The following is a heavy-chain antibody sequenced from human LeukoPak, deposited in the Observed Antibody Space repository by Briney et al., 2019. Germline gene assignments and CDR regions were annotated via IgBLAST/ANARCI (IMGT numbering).Heavy chain of an antibody. Sequence: ASVKVSCKASGYTFTGYYMHWVRQAPGQGLEWMGWINPNSGGTNYAQKFQGRVTMTRDTSISTAYMELSRLRSDDTAVYYCARARAGIAARLSGYFQHWGQGTLVTVSS. J-gene: IGHJ1*01. CDR3: ARARAGIAARLSGYFQH. V-gene: IGHV1-2*02. CDR2: INPNSGGT. CDR1: GYTFTGYY. D-gene: IGHD6-6*01.